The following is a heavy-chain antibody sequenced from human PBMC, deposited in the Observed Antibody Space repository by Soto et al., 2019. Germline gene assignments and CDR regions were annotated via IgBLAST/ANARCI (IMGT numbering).Heavy chain of an antibody. CDR2: IYYSGTT. J-gene: IGHJ4*02. CDR3: VREIVDSFDSSCYPDH. D-gene: IGHD2-15*01. Sequence: SETLSLTCSVSCVSINSYTNYWSWLRQTPSRGLEWIGYIYYSGTTYYNPSLKSRVTISIDPSSKQFYMSLTSLVAADTTVYYGVREIVDSFDSSCYPDHGAQGTMVA. V-gene: IGHV4-30-4*01. CDR1: CVSINSYTNY.